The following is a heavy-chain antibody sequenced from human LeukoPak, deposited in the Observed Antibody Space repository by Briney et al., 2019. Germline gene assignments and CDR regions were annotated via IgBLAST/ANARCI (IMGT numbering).Heavy chain of an antibody. J-gene: IGHJ1*01. D-gene: IGHD3-22*01. CDR2: INHSGST. V-gene: IGHV4-34*01. CDR1: GGSFSGYY. CDR3: AKDPNDSSGYQEYFQH. Sequence: SETLSLTCAVYGGSFSGYYWSWIRQPPGKGLEWIGEINHSGSTNYNPSLKSRVTISVDTSKNQFSLKLSSVTAADTAVYYCAKDPNDSSGYQEYFQHWGQGTLVTVSS.